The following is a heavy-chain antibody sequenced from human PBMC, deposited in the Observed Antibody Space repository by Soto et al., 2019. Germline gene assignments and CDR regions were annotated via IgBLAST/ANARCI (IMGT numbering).Heavy chain of an antibody. CDR2: MYHSGST. Sequence: SETLSLTCAVSGGSISSGGYSWSWIRQPPGKGLEWIGYMYHSGSTYYNPSLKSRVTISIDRSKNHFSLKLSSVTAADTAVYYCARDKITGLFDYWGQGTLVTVSS. D-gene: IGHD2-8*02. J-gene: IGHJ4*02. CDR3: ARDKITGLFDY. CDR1: GGSISSGGYS. V-gene: IGHV4-30-2*01.